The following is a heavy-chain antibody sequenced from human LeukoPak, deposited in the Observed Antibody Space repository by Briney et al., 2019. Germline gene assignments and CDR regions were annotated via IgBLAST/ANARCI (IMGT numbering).Heavy chain of an antibody. V-gene: IGHV4-59*12. Sequence: SETLSLTCSVSGGSLSTYYWTWTRQPPGEGREWIGFIHQSGSTEYNPSLKSRVTMSLDTSRNQFSLKMSTVTAADTAVYYCSREQYTSGGSGWFGMDVWGQGTTVTVSS. CDR1: GGSLSTYY. CDR2: IHQSGST. J-gene: IGHJ6*02. D-gene: IGHD6-19*01. CDR3: SREQYTSGGSGWFGMDV.